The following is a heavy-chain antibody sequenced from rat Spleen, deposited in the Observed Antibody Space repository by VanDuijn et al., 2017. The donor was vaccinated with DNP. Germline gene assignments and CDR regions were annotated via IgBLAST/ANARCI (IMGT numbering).Heavy chain of an antibody. CDR3: VRWNSGHFDY. CDR1: GFTFSDYY. V-gene: IGHV5-22*01. J-gene: IGHJ2*01. Sequence: EVQLVESGGDLVQPGRSLKLFCAASGFTFSDYYMAWVRQAPKKGLEWVAYIRYDGGSTKYGDSVKGRFTISRDNAKSTLYLQMNSLRSEDMATYYCVRWNSGHFDYWGQGVMVTVSS. D-gene: IGHD4-3*01. CDR2: IRYDGGST.